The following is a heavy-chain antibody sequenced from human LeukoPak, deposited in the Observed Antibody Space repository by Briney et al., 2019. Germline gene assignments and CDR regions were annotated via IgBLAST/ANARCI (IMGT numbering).Heavy chain of an antibody. J-gene: IGHJ3*02. CDR2: IRYDGSNK. CDR1: GFTFSSYG. D-gene: IGHD2-2*01. V-gene: IGHV3-30*02. CDR3: AKDAPIVVVPAATGIDAFDI. Sequence: GGSLRLSCAASGFTFSSYGMHWVRQAPGKGLEWVAFIRYDGSNKYYADSVKGRLTISRDNSKNTLYLQMNSLRAEDTAVYYCAKDAPIVVVPAATGIDAFDIWGQGTMVTVSS.